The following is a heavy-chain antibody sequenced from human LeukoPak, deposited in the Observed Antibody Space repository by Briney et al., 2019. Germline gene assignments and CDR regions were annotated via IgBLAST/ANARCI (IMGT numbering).Heavy chain of an antibody. CDR1: GYTFTSYY. J-gene: IGHJ4*02. D-gene: IGHD3-22*01. V-gene: IGHV1-46*01. Sequence: ASVKVSCKASGYTFTSYYMHWVRQAPGQGLEWMGIINLSGGSTSYAQKFQGRVTMTRDTSTSTVYMELSSLRSEDTAVYYCAREGYYYDSSGYFPYFDYWGQGTLVTVSS. CDR3: AREGYYYDSSGYFPYFDY. CDR2: INLSGGST.